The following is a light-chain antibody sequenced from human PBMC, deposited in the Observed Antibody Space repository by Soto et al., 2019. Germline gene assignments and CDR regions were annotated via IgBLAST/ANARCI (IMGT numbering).Light chain of an antibody. V-gene: IGKV3-11*01. CDR3: PQRSVWPPIT. CDR1: QSIHTS. CDR2: DST. Sequence: VLTQSPATLSLSPGERATLSCRASQSIHTSLAWYQQKPGQPPRLVVYDSTLRANCVPDRFGGSRSGTDFTITMTMLLPEHFAMYDGPQRSVWPPITFGLGTRLDI. J-gene: IGKJ5*01.